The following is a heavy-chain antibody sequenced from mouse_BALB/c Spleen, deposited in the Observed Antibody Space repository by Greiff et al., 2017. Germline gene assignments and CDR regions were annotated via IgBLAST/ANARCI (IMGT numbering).Heavy chain of an antibody. CDR2: ISSGSSTI. D-gene: IGHD2-3*01. CDR3: ARARYDGYWYFDV. J-gene: IGHJ1*01. CDR1: GFTFSSFG. V-gene: IGHV5-17*02. Sequence: EVKLVESGGGLVQPGGSRKLSCAASGFTFSSFGMHWVRQAPEKGLEWVAYISSGSSTIYYADTVKGRFTISRDNPKNTLFLQMTSLRSEDTAMYYCARARYDGYWYFDVWGAGTTVTVSS.